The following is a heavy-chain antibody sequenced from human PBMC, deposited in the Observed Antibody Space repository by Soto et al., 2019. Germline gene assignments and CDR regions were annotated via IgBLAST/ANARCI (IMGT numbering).Heavy chain of an antibody. CDR1: GGSISSYY. J-gene: IGHJ4*02. Sequence: QVQLQESGPGLVKPSETLSLTCTVSGGSISSYYWSWIRQPPGQGLEWIGYHYYSGSTNYNPSLKRRVTKSVDTSKNQFSLKLSSVTAADTAVYYCARRASSDADYDYWGQGTLVTVSS. D-gene: IGHD3-22*01. V-gene: IGHV4-59*01. CDR3: ARRASSDADYDY. CDR2: HYYSGST.